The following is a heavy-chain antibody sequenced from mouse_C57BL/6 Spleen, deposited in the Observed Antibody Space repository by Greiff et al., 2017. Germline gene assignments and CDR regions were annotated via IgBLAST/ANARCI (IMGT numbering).Heavy chain of an antibody. CDR3: ERQGYYGYDEYYAMDY. J-gene: IGHJ4*01. CDR1: GFTFSDYY. V-gene: IGHV5-12*01. Sequence: EVKLVESGGGLVQPGGSLKLSCAASGFTFSDYYMYWVRQTPEKRLEWVAYISNGGGSTYYPDTVKGRFTISRDNAKNTLYLQMSRLKSEDTAMYYCERQGYYGYDEYYAMDYWGQGTSVTVSS. D-gene: IGHD2-2*01. CDR2: ISNGGGST.